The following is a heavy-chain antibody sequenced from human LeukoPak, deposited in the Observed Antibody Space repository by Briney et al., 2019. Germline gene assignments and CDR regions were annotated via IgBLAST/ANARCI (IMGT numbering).Heavy chain of an antibody. CDR2: IYYSGGT. CDR3: ARIMDTAWGMDV. D-gene: IGHD2-8*01. V-gene: IGHV4-59*01. CDR1: GGSISSYY. Sequence: SETLSLTCTVSGGSISSYYWSWIRQPPGQVLEWIGYIYYSGGTNYNPSIKSRVTISVDTSKKQFSLRLTSVTAADTAVYYCARIMDTAWGMDVWGQGTTVTVSS. J-gene: IGHJ6*02.